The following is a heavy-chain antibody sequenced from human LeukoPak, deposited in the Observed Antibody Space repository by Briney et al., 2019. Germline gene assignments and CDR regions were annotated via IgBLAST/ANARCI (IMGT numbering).Heavy chain of an antibody. V-gene: IGHV4-39*01. CDR3: ASLFDNFPENRFDY. CDR1: GGFFSSTTYF. CDR2: IYYSGTS. J-gene: IGHJ4*02. D-gene: IGHD5-24*01. Sequence: SETLSLTCTVSGGFFSSTTYFWAWIRQPPGKGLQWLGTIYYSGTSYFNPSLETRVTLPVDTSKNQFSLRLTSVTAADTAVYYCASLFDNFPENRFDYWGRGTLVTVSS.